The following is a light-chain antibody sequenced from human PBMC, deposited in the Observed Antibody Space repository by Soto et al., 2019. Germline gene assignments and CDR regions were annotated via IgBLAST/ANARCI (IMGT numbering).Light chain of an antibody. Sequence: EIVLTQSPATLSLSPGERATLSCRASQSVTTYLAWYQQKPGQAPRLLIYDASSRATGIPARFSGSGSGTEFTLTISSLQSDDFATYYCQQYNTYPTFGQGTKVDIK. J-gene: IGKJ1*01. V-gene: IGKV3D-15*01. CDR2: DAS. CDR3: QQYNTYPT. CDR1: QSVTTY.